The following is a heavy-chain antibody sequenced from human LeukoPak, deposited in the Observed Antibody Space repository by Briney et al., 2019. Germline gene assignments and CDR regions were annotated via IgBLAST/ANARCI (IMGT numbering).Heavy chain of an antibody. CDR1: GGSISSSNW. J-gene: IGHJ4*02. CDR2: IYHSGST. CDR3: ARETPYGPGGYYFDY. D-gene: IGHD1-14*01. Sequence: SETLSLTCTVSGGSISSSNWWSWVRQPPGKGLEWIGEIYHSGSTNYNPSLKSRVTISVDKSKNQFSLKLSSVTAADTAVYYCARETPYGPGGYYFDYWGQGTLVTVSS. V-gene: IGHV4-4*02.